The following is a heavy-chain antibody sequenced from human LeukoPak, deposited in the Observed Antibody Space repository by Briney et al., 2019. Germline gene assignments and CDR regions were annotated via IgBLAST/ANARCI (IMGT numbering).Heavy chain of an antibody. CDR1: GYAFTGYF. Sequence: ASVNVSCKASGYAFTGYFLHWVRQAPGQGLEGMGWINPNSGGTNYAQKFQGRVTMTRDTSISPAYMELSMLRSDDKAVYYRARAHNDEDSSGYYYSFDYWGQGTLVTVSS. CDR2: INPNSGGT. CDR3: ARAHNDEDSSGYYYSFDY. D-gene: IGHD3-22*01. J-gene: IGHJ4*02. V-gene: IGHV1-2*02.